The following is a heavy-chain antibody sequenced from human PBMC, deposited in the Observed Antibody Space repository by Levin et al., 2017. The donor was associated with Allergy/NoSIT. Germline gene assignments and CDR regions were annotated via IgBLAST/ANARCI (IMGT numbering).Heavy chain of an antibody. J-gene: IGHJ6*02. Sequence: GGSLRLSCAASGFTFSSYWMSWVRQAPGKGLEWVANIKQDGSEKYYVDSVKGRFTISRDNAKNSLYLQMNSLRAEDTAVYYCARHYYGDVYYYYGMDVWGQGTTVTVSS. CDR3: ARHYYGDVYYYYGMDV. CDR1: GFTFSSYW. V-gene: IGHV3-7*01. CDR2: IKQDGSEK. D-gene: IGHD4-17*01.